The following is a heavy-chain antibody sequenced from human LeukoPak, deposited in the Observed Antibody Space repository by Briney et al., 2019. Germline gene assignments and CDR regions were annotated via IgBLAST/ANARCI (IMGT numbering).Heavy chain of an antibody. Sequence: GGSLRLSCATSGFTFSNYGMHWVRQALGKGLEWVALILYDGNDKYYGDSVKGRFAISRDNSKNTLFLQMNSLRAEDTAVYYCAKGDDYVWGSLDYWGQGTLVTVSS. V-gene: IGHV3-30*18. CDR3: AKGDDYVWGSLDY. CDR1: GFTFSNYG. D-gene: IGHD3-16*01. CDR2: ILYDGNDK. J-gene: IGHJ4*02.